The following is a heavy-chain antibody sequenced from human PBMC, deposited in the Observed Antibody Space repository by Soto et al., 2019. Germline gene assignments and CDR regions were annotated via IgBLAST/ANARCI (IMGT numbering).Heavy chain of an antibody. D-gene: IGHD6-25*01. CDR2: INHSGST. CDR3: ARRGIAAPYNWFDP. CDR1: GGSFSGYY. Sequence: SETLSLTCAVYGGSFSGYYWSWIRQPPGKGLEWIGEINHSGSTNYNPSLKSRVTISVDTSKNQFSLKLSSVTDADTAVYYCARRGIAAPYNWFDPWGQGTLVTVSS. J-gene: IGHJ5*02. V-gene: IGHV4-34*01.